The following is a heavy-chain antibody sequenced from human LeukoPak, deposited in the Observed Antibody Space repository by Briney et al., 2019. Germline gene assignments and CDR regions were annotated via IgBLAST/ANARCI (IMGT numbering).Heavy chain of an antibody. D-gene: IGHD3-22*01. CDR1: GYTFTSYY. J-gene: IGHJ4*02. CDR2: INPSDGST. CDR3: ARVAYYDSSVYSFYY. V-gene: IGHV1-46*01. Sequence: ASVKVSCTASGYTFTSYYIHWVRQAPGQGLEWMGIINPSDGSTSYAPNFQGRVTTTRDTSTSTLYMEPSSLRSEDTGVYFCARVAYYDSSVYSFYYWGQGTLVTVSS.